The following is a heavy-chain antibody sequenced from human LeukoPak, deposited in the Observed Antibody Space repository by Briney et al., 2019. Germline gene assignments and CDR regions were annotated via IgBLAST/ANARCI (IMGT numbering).Heavy chain of an antibody. CDR1: GFTFSSYS. V-gene: IGHV3-21*01. D-gene: IGHD2-21*02. Sequence: PGGSLRLSCAASGFTFSSYSMNWVRQAPGKGLEWVSSISSSSSYIYYADSVKGRFTISRDNAKNSLYLQMNSLRAEDTAVYYCARRNRYCGGDCSGVPYDAFDIWGQGTMVTVSS. J-gene: IGHJ3*02. CDR2: ISSSSSYI. CDR3: ARRNRYCGGDCSGVPYDAFDI.